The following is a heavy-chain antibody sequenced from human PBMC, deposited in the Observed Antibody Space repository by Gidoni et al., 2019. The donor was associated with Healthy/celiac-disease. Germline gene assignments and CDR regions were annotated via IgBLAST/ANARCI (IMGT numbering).Heavy chain of an antibody. D-gene: IGHD1-26*01. CDR3: ARSVTGSYLR. V-gene: IGHV4-34*01. CDR1: GGSFSGYY. CDR2: INHSGST. J-gene: IGHJ4*02. Sequence: QVQLQQWGAGLLKPSETLSLTCAVYGGSFSGYYWSWIRQPPGKGLEWIGEINHSGSTNYNPSLKSRVTISVDTSKNQFSLKLSSVTAADTAVYYCARSVTGSYLRWGQGTLVTVSS.